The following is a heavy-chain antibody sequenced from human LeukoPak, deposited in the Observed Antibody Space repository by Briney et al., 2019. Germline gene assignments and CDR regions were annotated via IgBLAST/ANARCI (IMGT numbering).Heavy chain of an antibody. Sequence: SSETLSLTCTVSGGSISSGSYYWSWIRQPAGKGLEWIGRIYTSGSTNYNPSLKSRFTISVDTSKNQFSLKLSSVTAADTAVYYCARGIGVVVPAAIKIYYYYYYMDVWGKGTTVTVSS. CDR3: ARGIGVVVPAAIKIYYYYYYMDV. V-gene: IGHV4-61*02. CDR1: GGSISSGSYY. J-gene: IGHJ6*03. D-gene: IGHD2-2*01. CDR2: IYTSGST.